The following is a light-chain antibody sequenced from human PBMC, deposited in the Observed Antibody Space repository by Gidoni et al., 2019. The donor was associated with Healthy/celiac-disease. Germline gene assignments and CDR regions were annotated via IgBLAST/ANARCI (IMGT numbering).Light chain of an antibody. Sequence: SQSISSYLNWYQQKPGKAPKLLIYAASSLQSGVPSRFSGSGAGTDFTLTISSLQPEDFATYYCQQSYSTPRYTFGQGTKLEIK. CDR2: AAS. CDR1: QSISSY. CDR3: QQSYSTPRYT. J-gene: IGKJ2*01. V-gene: IGKV1-39*01.